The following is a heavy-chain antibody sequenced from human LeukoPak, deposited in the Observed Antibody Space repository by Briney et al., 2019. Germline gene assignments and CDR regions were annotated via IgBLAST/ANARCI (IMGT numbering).Heavy chain of an antibody. D-gene: IGHD3-3*01. CDR2: MNHSGST. V-gene: IGHV4-34*01. J-gene: IGHJ6*03. CDR3: ARGTYDFWSGHRGGYYCMDV. CDR1: GGSFSGYN. Sequence: PSETLSLTCAVYGGSFSGYNWNWVRQPPGKGLEWVGEMNHSGSTNYNPSLKSRRTISVDTSKNQFSLKLSSVTAADTAVYYCARGTYDFWSGHRGGYYCMDVWGKGTTVTVSS.